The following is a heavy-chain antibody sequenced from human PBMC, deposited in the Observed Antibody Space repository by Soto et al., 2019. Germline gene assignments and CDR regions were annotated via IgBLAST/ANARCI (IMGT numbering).Heavy chain of an antibody. Sequence: GESLKISCKGSGYSFTSYWISWVRQMSGKGLEWMGRIDPSDSYTNYSPSFQGHVTISADKSISTAYLQWSSLKASDTAMYYCARLLPQYSSSTGSDYWSQGTLVTVPQ. V-gene: IGHV5-10-1*01. CDR2: IDPSDSYT. D-gene: IGHD6-6*01. CDR3: ARLLPQYSSSTGSDY. CDR1: GYSFTSYW. J-gene: IGHJ4*02.